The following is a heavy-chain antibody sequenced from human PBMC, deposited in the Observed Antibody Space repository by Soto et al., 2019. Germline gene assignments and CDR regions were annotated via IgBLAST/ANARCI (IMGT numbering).Heavy chain of an antibody. CDR1: GYTFTGYY. CDR3: ARAPTYGDSGAEYFQH. D-gene: IGHD4-17*01. Sequence: QVQLVQSGAEVKKPGASVKVSCKASGYTFTGYYMHWVRQAPGQGLEWMGWINPNSGGTNYAQKFQGWVTMTRDTSISTAYMELSRLRSDDTAVYYCARAPTYGDSGAEYFQHWGQGTLVTVSS. J-gene: IGHJ1*01. CDR2: INPNSGGT. V-gene: IGHV1-2*04.